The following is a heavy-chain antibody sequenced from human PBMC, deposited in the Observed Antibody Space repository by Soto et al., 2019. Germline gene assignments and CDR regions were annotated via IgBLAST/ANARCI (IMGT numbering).Heavy chain of an antibody. CDR1: GFTFSSYW. J-gene: IGHJ6*03. D-gene: IGHD5-12*01. CDR3: ARSPDIVATIGEEGRYYMDV. Sequence: PGGSLRLSCAASGFTFSSYWMHWVRQAPGKGLVWVSRINSDGSSTSYADSVKGRFTISRDNAKNTLYLQMNSLRAEDTAVYYCARSPDIVATIGEEGRYYMDVWGKGTTVTVSS. CDR2: INSDGSST. V-gene: IGHV3-74*01.